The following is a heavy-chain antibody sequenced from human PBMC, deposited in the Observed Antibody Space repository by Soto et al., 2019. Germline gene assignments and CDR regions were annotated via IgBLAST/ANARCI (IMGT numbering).Heavy chain of an antibody. V-gene: IGHV3-23*01. J-gene: IGHJ6*02. CDR1: GSTFSRYA. CDR2: ISASGGST. Sequence: EVQLLESGGGMVERGGSLRLSCAASGSTFSRYAMNWVRQAPGKGLEWVSGISASGGSTYYADFVKGRITISRDNPKSTLYLQMNSLRVDDTGEYYCARARGTTGMVDYYYGMDVWGRGTTVTVSS. D-gene: IGHD1-1*01. CDR3: ARARGTTGMVDYYYGMDV.